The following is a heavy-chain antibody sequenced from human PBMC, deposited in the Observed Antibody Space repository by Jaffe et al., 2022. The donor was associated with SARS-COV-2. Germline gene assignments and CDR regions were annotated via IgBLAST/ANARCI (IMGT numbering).Heavy chain of an antibody. D-gene: IGHD6-19*01. V-gene: IGHV3-13*01. CDR1: GFTFSSYD. J-gene: IGHJ6*02. CDR2: IGTAGDT. CDR3: ARGGWDSEGMDV. Sequence: EVQLVESGGGLVQPGGSLRLSCAASGFTFSSYDMHWVRQATGKGLEWVSAIGTAGDTYYPGSVKGRFTISRENAKNSLYLQMNSLRAGDTAVYYCARGGWDSEGMDVWGQGTTVTVSS.